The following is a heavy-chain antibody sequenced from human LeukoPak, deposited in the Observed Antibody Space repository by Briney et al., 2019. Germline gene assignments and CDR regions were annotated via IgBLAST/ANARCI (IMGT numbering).Heavy chain of an antibody. CDR3: ARAGYYYGSKAGGMDV. V-gene: IGHV4-61*02. J-gene: IGHJ6*02. CDR2: IYTSGST. CDR1: GGSISSGSYY. Sequence: KPSETLSLTCTVSGGSISSGSYYWSWIQQPAGKGLEWIGRIYTSGSTNYNPSLKSRVTISVDTSKNQFSLKLSSVTAADTAVYYCARAGYYYGSKAGGMDVWGQGTTVTVSS. D-gene: IGHD3-10*01.